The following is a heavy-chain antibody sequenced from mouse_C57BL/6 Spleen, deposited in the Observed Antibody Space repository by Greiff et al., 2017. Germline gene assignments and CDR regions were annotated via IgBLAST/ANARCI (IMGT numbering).Heavy chain of an antibody. V-gene: IGHV5-17*01. D-gene: IGHD1-1*02. Sequence: EVQRVEPGGGLVKPGGSLKLSCAASGFTFSDYGMHWVRQAPEKGLEWVAYISSGSSTIYYADTVKGRFTISRDNAKNTLFLQMTSLRSEDTAMYYCARGSYVGWFAYWGQGTLVTVSA. CDR1: GFTFSDYG. CDR2: ISSGSSTI. CDR3: ARGSYVGWFAY. J-gene: IGHJ3*01.